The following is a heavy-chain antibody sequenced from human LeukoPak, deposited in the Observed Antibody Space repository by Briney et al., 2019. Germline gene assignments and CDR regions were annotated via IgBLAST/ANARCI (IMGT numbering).Heavy chain of an antibody. J-gene: IGHJ4*02. V-gene: IGHV3-23*01. Sequence: PGGSLRLSCAASGFTFSSYAMSWVRQAPGKGLEWVSGISGSGGSAYYTDSMKGRFTISRDNSKNTLYLQMNSLRAEDTAVYYCAKKASGIYFDYWGQGTLVIVSS. CDR1: GFTFSSYA. D-gene: IGHD1-26*01. CDR3: AKKASGIYFDY. CDR2: ISGSGGSA.